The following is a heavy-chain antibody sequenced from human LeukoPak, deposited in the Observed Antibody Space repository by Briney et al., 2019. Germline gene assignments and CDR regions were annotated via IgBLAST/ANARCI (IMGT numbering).Heavy chain of an antibody. D-gene: IGHD3-16*02. CDR3: ARRHYRDYMDV. CDR1: GTSISSSGYF. CDR2: IHYSGST. V-gene: IGHV4-39*07. Sequence: PSETLSLTCSVSGTSISSSGYFWGWIRQSPGKGLQWIGSIHYSGSTFYNPSLKSRVTISVDTSKNQFSLKLSSVTAADTAVYYCARRHYRDYMDVWGKGTTVTVSS. J-gene: IGHJ6*03.